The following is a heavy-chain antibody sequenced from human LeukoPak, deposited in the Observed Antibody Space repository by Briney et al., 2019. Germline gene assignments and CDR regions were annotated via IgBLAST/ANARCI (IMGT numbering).Heavy chain of an antibody. CDR2: IVVGSGNT. CDR1: GFTFTSSA. J-gene: IGHJ4*02. D-gene: IGHD6-19*01. V-gene: IGHV1-58*01. CDR3: TAGIPYEDSSGWPF. Sequence: SVKVSCKASGFTFTSSAVQWVRQARGQRLEWIGWIVVGSGNTNYAQKFQERVTITRDMSTSTAYMELSSLRSEDTAVYYCTAGIPYEDSSGWPFWGQGTLVTVSS.